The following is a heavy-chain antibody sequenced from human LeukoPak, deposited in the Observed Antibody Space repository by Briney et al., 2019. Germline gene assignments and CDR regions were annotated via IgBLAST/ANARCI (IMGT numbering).Heavy chain of an antibody. CDR2: IYYSGST. Sequence: PSETLSLTCTVSGGSISSSSYYWGWIRQPPGKGLEWIGSIYYSGSTYYNPSLKSRVTISVDTSKNQFSLKLRSVTAADTAVYYCARQPVPAAIHWFDPWGQGTLVTVSS. CDR3: ARQPVPAAIHWFDP. D-gene: IGHD2-2*01. CDR1: GGSISSSSYY. V-gene: IGHV4-39*01. J-gene: IGHJ5*02.